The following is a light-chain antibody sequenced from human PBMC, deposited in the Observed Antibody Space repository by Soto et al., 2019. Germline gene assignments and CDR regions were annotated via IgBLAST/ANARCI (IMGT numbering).Light chain of an antibody. J-gene: IGKJ1*01. CDR2: GAS. Sequence: DIQLTQSPSSVSASVGDRVTLTCRASQGISSWLAWYQQRPGKAPQLLIFGASSLQSGVPSRFSGSGSGTEFTLTISSLQPDDFATYYCQHYNSYSEAFGQGTKVELK. CDR3: QHYNSYSEA. CDR1: QGISSW. V-gene: IGKV1-5*01.